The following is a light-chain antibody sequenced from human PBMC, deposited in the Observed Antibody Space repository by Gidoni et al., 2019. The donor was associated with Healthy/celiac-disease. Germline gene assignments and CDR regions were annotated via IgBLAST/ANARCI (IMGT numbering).Light chain of an antibody. V-gene: IGLV3-19*01. CDR3: NSRDSSGNHHVV. J-gene: IGLJ2*01. CDR1: SLRSYY. Sequence: SSELTQAPAVSVALGQTVRITCQGDSLRSYYASWYQQKPGQAPVLVIYGKNNRPSGIPDRFSGSSSGNTASLTITGAQAEDEADYYCNSRDSSGNHHVVFGGGTKLTV. CDR2: GKN.